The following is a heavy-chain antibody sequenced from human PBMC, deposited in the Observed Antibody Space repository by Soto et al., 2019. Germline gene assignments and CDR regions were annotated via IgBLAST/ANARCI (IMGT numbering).Heavy chain of an antibody. CDR3: ARTHILTGYLNWFDP. J-gene: IGHJ5*02. D-gene: IGHD3-9*01. V-gene: IGHV1-69*13. CDR1: GVTFSSYA. CDR2: IIPIFGTA. Sequence: ASVKVSCKASGVTFSSYAISWVRQAPGQGLEWMGGIIPIFGTANYAQKFQGRVTITADESTSTAYMELSSLRSEDTAVYYCARTHILTGYLNWFDPWGQGTLVTVSS.